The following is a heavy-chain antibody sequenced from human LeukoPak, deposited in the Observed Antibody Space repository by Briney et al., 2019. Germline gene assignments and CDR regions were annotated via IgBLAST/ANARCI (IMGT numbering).Heavy chain of an antibody. CDR1: GFTFSSYA. Sequence: GGSLRLSCSASGFTFSSYAMHWVRQAPGKGLEYVSAISSNGGSTYYADSVKGRFTISRDNSKNTLYLQMSSLRAEDTAVYYCVKGVYYDSSGYIDYWGQGPLVTVSS. J-gene: IGHJ4*02. D-gene: IGHD3-22*01. CDR2: ISSNGGST. CDR3: VKGVYYDSSGYIDY. V-gene: IGHV3-64D*09.